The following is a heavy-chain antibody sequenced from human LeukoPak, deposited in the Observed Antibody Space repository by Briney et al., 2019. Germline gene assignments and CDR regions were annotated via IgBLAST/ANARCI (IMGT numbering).Heavy chain of an antibody. D-gene: IGHD2-15*01. CDR2: IYYSGST. CDR3: ASTYPVEDIVVVVAAHDAFDI. Sequence: PSETLSLTCTVSGGSISSSSYYWVWIRQPPGKGLEWIGSIYYSGSTYYNPSLKSRVTISVDTSKNQFSLKLSSVTAADTAVYFCASTYPVEDIVVVVAAHDAFDIWGQGTMVTVSS. CDR1: GGSISSSSYY. V-gene: IGHV4-39*01. J-gene: IGHJ3*02.